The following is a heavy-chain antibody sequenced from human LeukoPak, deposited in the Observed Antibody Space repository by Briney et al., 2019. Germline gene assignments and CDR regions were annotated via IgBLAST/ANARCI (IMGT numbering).Heavy chain of an antibody. CDR2: INHSGST. Sequence: PSETLSLTCAVYGGSFSGYYWSWIRQPPGKGLEWIGEINHSGSTNYNPSLKSRVTISVDTSKNQFSLKLSSVTAADTAVYYCAGDLYYYDSSGYGYFDYWGQGTLVTVSS. CDR1: GGSFSGYY. D-gene: IGHD3-22*01. CDR3: AGDLYYYDSSGYGYFDY. J-gene: IGHJ4*02. V-gene: IGHV4-34*01.